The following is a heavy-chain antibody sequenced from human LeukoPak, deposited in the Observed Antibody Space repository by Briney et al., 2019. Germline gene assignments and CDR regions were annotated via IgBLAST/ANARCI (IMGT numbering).Heavy chain of an antibody. V-gene: IGHV4-59*01. D-gene: IGHD4/OR15-4a*01. J-gene: IGHJ1*01. CDR2: IYYSGST. CDR1: GGSISSYY. CDR3: AKGIYDYGYFQH. Sequence: PSETLSLTCTVSGGSISSYYWSWIRQPPGKGLEWIGYIYYSGSTNYNPSLKSRVTISVDTSKNQFSLKLSSLTAADTAVYYCAKGIYDYGYFQHWGQGTLVTVSS.